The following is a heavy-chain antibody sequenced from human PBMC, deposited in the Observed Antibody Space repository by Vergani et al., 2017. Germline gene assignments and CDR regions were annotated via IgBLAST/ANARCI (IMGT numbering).Heavy chain of an antibody. CDR2: ISSSSSTI. CDR1: GFTFSSYS. V-gene: IGHV3-48*01. CDR3: AKDGIATGVSY. J-gene: IGHJ4*02. Sequence: EVQLVESGGGLVQPGGSLRLSCAASGFTFSSYSMNWVRQAPGKGLEWVSYISSSSSTIYYADSVKGRFTISRDNAKNSLYLQMNSLRAEDTAVYYCAKDGIATGVSYWGQGTLVTVSS. D-gene: IGHD6-13*01.